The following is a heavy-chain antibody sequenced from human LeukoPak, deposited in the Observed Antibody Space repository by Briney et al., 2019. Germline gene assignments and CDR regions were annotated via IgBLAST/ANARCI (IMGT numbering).Heavy chain of an antibody. V-gene: IGHV3-21*01. CDR3: ASQYSSSWYS. Sequence: PGGSLRLSCAASGFTFSSYSMNWVRQAPGKGLEWVSSISSSSSYICYADSVKGRFTISRDNAKNSLYLQMNSLRAEGTAVYYCASQYSSSWYSWGQGTLVTVSS. J-gene: IGHJ4*02. CDR1: GFTFSSYS. CDR2: ISSSSSYI. D-gene: IGHD6-13*01.